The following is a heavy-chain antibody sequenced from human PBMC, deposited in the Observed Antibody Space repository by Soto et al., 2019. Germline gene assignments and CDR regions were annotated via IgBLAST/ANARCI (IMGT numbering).Heavy chain of an antibody. CDR1: GGSFSGNY. CDR3: ARGHLPGGNTFYYDY. J-gene: IGHJ4*02. D-gene: IGHD2-15*01. V-gene: IGHV4-34*01. Sequence: QVQLQQWGAGLLKPSETLSLTCTVYGGSFSGNYWSWIRQPPGMGLEWIGEISHSGSTNYNPSLKSRVTISVDTSKNQFSLKLSSVTAADTAMYYCARGHLPGGNTFYYDYWGQGTLVTVFS. CDR2: ISHSGST.